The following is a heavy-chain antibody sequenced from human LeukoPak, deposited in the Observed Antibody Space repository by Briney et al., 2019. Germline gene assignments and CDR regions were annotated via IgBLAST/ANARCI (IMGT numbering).Heavy chain of an antibody. D-gene: IGHD1-26*01. CDR3: AKESGIVGATREDY. Sequence: PGRSLRLSCAASGFTFSSYDMHWVRQAPSKGLEWVAVISYDGSNKYYADSVKGRFTISRDNSKNTLYLQMNSLRAEDTAVYYCAKESGIVGATREDYWGQGTLVTVSS. CDR2: ISYDGSNK. CDR1: GFTFSSYD. V-gene: IGHV3-30*18. J-gene: IGHJ4*02.